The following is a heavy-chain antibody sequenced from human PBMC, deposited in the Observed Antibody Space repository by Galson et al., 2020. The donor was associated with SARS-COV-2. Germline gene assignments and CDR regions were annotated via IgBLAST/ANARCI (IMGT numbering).Heavy chain of an antibody. V-gene: IGHV4-59*08. CDR2: VYYTGST. Sequence: SETLSLTCTVSGGSIGGYYWSWIRQPPGKALEWIGYVYYTGSTNYNPSLKSRATISVDTSKKQFSLNLSSVTAADTAVYFCARQGDSSGYYNTYYFDYWGQGILVTVSS. D-gene: IGHD3-22*01. CDR1: GGSIGGYY. CDR3: ARQGDSSGYYNTYYFDY. J-gene: IGHJ4*02.